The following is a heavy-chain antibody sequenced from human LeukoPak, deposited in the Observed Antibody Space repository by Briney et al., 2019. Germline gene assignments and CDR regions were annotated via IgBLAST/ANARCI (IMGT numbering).Heavy chain of an antibody. CDR3: ARFVPGGRFDY. J-gene: IGHJ4*02. CDR2: ISYDGSNK. D-gene: IGHD6-6*01. Sequence: PGGSLRLSCAASGFTFSSYAMHWVRQAPGKGLEWVAVISYDGSNKYYADSVKGRFTISRDNSKNTLYLQMNSLRAEDTAVYYCARFVPGGRFDYWGQGTLVTVSS. CDR1: GFTFSSYA. V-gene: IGHV3-30-3*01.